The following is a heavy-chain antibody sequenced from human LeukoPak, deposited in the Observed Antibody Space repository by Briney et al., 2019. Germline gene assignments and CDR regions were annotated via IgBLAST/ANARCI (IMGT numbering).Heavy chain of an antibody. Sequence: GGSLRLSCAASGFTFSNSAMHWVRQAPGKGLECLTFISYDGSSKYYADAAKGRFTISRDNSKNTLYLEMSSLGLQDTAVYYCAEERDRDGYFRYWGQGTLVTVSS. V-gene: IGHV3-30-3*02. CDR2: ISYDGSSK. D-gene: IGHD2-8*01. J-gene: IGHJ4*02. CDR3: AEERDRDGYFRY. CDR1: GFTFSNSA.